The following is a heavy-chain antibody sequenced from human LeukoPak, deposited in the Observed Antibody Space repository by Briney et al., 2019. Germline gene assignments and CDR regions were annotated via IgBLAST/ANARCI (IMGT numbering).Heavy chain of an antibody. Sequence: SVKVSCKASGGTFSSYAISWVRQAPGQGLEWMGRIIPIFGTANYAQKFQGRVTITTDESTSTAYMELSSLRSEHTAVYYCARNLIAVAGIRFDYGGQGTLVTVSS. CDR2: IIPIFGTA. CDR3: ARNLIAVAGIRFDY. V-gene: IGHV1-69*05. CDR1: GGTFSSYA. J-gene: IGHJ4*02. D-gene: IGHD6-19*01.